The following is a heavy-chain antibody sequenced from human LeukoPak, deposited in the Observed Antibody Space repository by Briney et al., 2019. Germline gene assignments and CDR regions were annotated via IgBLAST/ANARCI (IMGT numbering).Heavy chain of an antibody. D-gene: IGHD4-17*01. CDR1: GDSTNTYF. V-gene: IGHV4-59*01. CDR2: FYYTGTT. CDR3: ASKSTDHGELRFDY. Sequence: SETLSLTCTISGDSTNTYFWSWIRQPPGKGLEWIGYFYYTGTTNYNPSLKSRVTISVDTSKNQFSLKVNSVTAAGTGVYYCASKSTDHGELRFDYWGQGTLVTVSS. J-gene: IGHJ4*02.